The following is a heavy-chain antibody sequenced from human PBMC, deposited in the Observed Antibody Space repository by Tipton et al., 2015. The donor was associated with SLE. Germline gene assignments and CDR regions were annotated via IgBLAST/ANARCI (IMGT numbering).Heavy chain of an antibody. Sequence: TLSLTCTVSGGSISGYHWSWLRQPPGKGLEWIGYISYTETTKYNPSLESRVIISVDTSKNQFSLRLSSVTAADTAMYYCARDTLGGLDYWGQGTLLTVSS. V-gene: IGHV4-59*12. D-gene: IGHD1-26*01. CDR1: GGSISGYH. CDR2: ISYTETT. CDR3: ARDTLGGLDY. J-gene: IGHJ4*02.